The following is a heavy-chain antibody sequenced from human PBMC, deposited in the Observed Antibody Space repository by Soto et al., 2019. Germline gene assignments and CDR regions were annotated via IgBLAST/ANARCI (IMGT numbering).Heavy chain of an antibody. CDR1: GGTFDNFI. CDR3: ARNGTYSSSLSQYSGMDV. Sequence: QVQLVQSGAEVKEPGSSVRVSCKASGGTFDNFIMNWVRQTPGQGLEWMGGIVPMLGTPTYAEKFKGRVTISATGSTITVYMEVTSLRSEDTAIYYCARNGTYSSSLSQYSGMDVWGQGTTVTVSS. V-gene: IGHV1-69*01. CDR2: IVPMLGTP. D-gene: IGHD1-26*01. J-gene: IGHJ6*02.